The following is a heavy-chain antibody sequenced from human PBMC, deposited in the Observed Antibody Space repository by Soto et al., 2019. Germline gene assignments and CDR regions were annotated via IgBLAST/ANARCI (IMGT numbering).Heavy chain of an antibody. J-gene: IGHJ4*02. CDR2: IWYDGSNK. V-gene: IGHV3-33*01. D-gene: IGHD3-22*01. Sequence: PGGSLRLSCAASGFTFSSYGMHWVRQAPGKGLEWVAVIWYDGSNKYYADSVKGRFTISRDNSKNTLYLQVNSLRAEDTAVYYCARGAYYYDSSGLSYWGQGTLVTVSS. CDR3: ARGAYYYDSSGLSY. CDR1: GFTFSSYG.